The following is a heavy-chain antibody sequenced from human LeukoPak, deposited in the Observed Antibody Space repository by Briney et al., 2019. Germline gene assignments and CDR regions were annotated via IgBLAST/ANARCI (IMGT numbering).Heavy chain of an antibody. CDR3: ARPPRGGEPDAFDI. V-gene: IGHV3-21*01. CDR2: ISSSSSYI. Sequence: GRSLRLSSAASGFTFSSYSMNWVRQAPGKGLEWVSSISSSSSYIYYADSVRGRFTISRDNAKNSLYLQMNSLRAEDTAVYYCARPPRGGEPDAFDIWGQGTMVTVSS. CDR1: GFTFSSYS. J-gene: IGHJ3*02. D-gene: IGHD2-21*01.